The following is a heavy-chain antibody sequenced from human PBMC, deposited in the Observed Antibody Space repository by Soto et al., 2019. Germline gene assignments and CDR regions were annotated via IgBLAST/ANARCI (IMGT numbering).Heavy chain of an antibody. CDR3: ARDIRVPDYYYYMDV. J-gene: IGHJ6*03. Sequence: GGSLRLSCAASGFTVSSNYMSWVRQAPGKGLEWVSVIYSGGSTYYADSVKSRFTISRDNSKNTLYLQMNSLRAEDTSVYYCARDIRVPDYYYYMDVWGKGTTVTVSS. D-gene: IGHD3-10*01. CDR1: GFTVSSNY. CDR2: IYSGGST. V-gene: IGHV3-66*01.